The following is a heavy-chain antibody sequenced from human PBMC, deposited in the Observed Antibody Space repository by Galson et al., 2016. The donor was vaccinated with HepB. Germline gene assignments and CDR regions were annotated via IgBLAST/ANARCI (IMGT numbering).Heavy chain of an antibody. CDR1: GGTFNNFA. V-gene: IGHV1-69*06. CDR3: ESRSGPDDF. J-gene: IGHJ4*02. D-gene: IGHD6-19*01. CDR2: VIPLFGTA. Sequence: VKVSCKASGGTFNNFAIAWVREAPGQGLEWVGGVIPLFGTASYAEKFQDRVTITADKSTSTTYMELRSLRSDDTALYYCESRSGPDDFWGQGTLVTVSS.